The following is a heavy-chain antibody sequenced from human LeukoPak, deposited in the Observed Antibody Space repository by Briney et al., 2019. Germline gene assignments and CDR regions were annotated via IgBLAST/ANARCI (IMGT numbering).Heavy chain of an antibody. V-gene: IGHV3-23*01. D-gene: IGHD5-18*01. CDR1: GFTFSSYA. CDR3: AKARGYSYGSLDY. Sequence: PGGSLRLSCAASGFTFSSYAMSWVRQAPGKGLEWVSAISGSGGSTYYADSVKGRFTISRDNSKSTLYLQMNSLRAEDTAVYYCAKARGYSYGSLDYWGQGTLVTVSS. J-gene: IGHJ4*02. CDR2: ISGSGGST.